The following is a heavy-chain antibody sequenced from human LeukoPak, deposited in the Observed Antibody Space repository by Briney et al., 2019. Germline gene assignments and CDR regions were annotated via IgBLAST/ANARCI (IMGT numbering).Heavy chain of an antibody. CDR1: GYTFTGYD. CDR3: ARADSPGASYHY. J-gene: IGHJ4*02. Sequence: GASVKVSCKASGYTFTGYDINWVRQATGQGLEWVGWINPNSGNIVYAQKFRGRVTITRSTSISTAYMELSSLRSQDTAVYYCARADSPGASYHYWGQGTLVTVSS. D-gene: IGHD1-26*01. V-gene: IGHV1-8*03. CDR2: INPNSGNI.